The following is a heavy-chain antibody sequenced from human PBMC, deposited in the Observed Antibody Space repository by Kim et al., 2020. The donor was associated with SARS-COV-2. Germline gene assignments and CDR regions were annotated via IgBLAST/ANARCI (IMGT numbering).Heavy chain of an antibody. V-gene: IGHV3-23*01. CDR2: ISGSGGST. D-gene: IGHD3-9*01. J-gene: IGHJ3*02. CDR3: AKDQDRERYFDWTGAFDI. CDR1: GFTFSSYA. Sequence: GGSLRLSCAASGFTFSSYAMSWVRQAPGKGLEWVSAISGSGGSTYYADSVKGRFTISRDNSKNTLYLQMNSLRAEDTAVYYCAKDQDRERYFDWTGAFDIWGQGTMVTVSS.